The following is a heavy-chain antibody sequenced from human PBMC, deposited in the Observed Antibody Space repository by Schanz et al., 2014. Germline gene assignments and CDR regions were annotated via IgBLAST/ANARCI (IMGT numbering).Heavy chain of an antibody. CDR2: INPDGSGK. Sequence: EVQLVESGGGLVQPGGSLRLSCAASGFTFSSYSMNWVRQAPGKGLESVAKINPDGSGKYYVVSVEGRFTISRDNAKNSLYLHMNSLTAEDTAVYYCARDRGHVEQLVLEWYYAMDVWGQGTTVAVSS. D-gene: IGHD6-6*01. V-gene: IGHV3-7*01. J-gene: IGHJ6*02. CDR3: ARDRGHVEQLVLEWYYAMDV. CDR1: GFTFSSYS.